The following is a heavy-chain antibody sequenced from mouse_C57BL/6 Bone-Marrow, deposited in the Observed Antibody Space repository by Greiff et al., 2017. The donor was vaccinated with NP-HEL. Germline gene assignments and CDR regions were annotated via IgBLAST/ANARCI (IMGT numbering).Heavy chain of an antibody. CDR3: ARLVTTVVGPLYAMDY. D-gene: IGHD1-1*01. J-gene: IGHJ4*01. Sequence: QVQLQQSGAELARPGASVKLSCKASGYTFTSYGISWVKQRTGQGLEWIGEIYPRSGNTYYNEKFKGKATLTADKSASTAYMELRSLTSEDSAVYFCARLVTTVVGPLYAMDYWGQGTSVTVSS. V-gene: IGHV1-81*01. CDR2: IYPRSGNT. CDR1: GYTFTSYG.